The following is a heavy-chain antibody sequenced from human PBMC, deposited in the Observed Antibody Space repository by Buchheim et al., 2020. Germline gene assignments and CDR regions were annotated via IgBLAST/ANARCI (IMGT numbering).Heavy chain of an antibody. Sequence: QVQLQQWGAGLLKPSETLSLTCAVYGGSFSGYYWSWIRKPPGKGPEWIGEINHSGSTNYNPSLKSRVTISVDTSKNQFSLKLSSVTAADTAVYYCARVVVVVAATPYPRWFDPWGQGTL. V-gene: IGHV4-34*01. D-gene: IGHD2-15*01. CDR2: INHSGST. CDR3: ARVVVVVAATPYPRWFDP. CDR1: GGSFSGYY. J-gene: IGHJ5*02.